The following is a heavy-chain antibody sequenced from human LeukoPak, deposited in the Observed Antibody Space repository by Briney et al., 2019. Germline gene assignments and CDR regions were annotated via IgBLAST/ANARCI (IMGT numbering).Heavy chain of an antibody. D-gene: IGHD6-19*01. CDR2: ISYSGFT. CDR3: ARAPLGYSSGSYYFDY. V-gene: IGHV4-39*07. J-gene: IGHJ4*02. Sequence: SETLSLTCTVSGGSISSTSYHWGWIRQPPGKGLEWIGTISYSGFTYYNPSVKSRVTISIDTSKSQFSLKLSSVTAADTALYYCARAPLGYSSGSYYFDYWGQGTLVTVSS. CDR1: GGSISSTSYH.